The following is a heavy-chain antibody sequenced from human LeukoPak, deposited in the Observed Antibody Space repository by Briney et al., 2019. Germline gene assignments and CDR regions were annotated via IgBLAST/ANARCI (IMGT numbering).Heavy chain of an antibody. CDR1: GYTFTSYD. J-gene: IGHJ3*02. CDR3: AREGSDNDAFDI. CDR2: MNPNSGNT. V-gene: IGHV1-8*03. Sequence: ASVKVSCKXSGYTFTSYDINWVRQATGQGLEWMGWMNPNSGNTGYSQKFQGRVTITRNTSISTAYMELSSLRSEDTAVYYCAREGSDNDAFDIWGQGTMVTVSS. D-gene: IGHD3-9*01.